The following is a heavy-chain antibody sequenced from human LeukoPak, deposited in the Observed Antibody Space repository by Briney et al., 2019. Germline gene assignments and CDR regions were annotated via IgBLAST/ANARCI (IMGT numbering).Heavy chain of an antibody. V-gene: IGHV3-64*01. CDR3: ARSQAEWLVSVAFDI. CDR1: GFTFSSYA. J-gene: IGHJ3*02. D-gene: IGHD6-19*01. CDR2: ISSNGGST. Sequence: PGGSLGLSCAASGFTFSSYAMHWVRQAPGKGLEYVSAISSNGGSTYYANSVKGRFTISRDNSKNTLYLQMGSLRAEDMAVYYCARSQAEWLVSVAFDIWGQGTMVTVSS.